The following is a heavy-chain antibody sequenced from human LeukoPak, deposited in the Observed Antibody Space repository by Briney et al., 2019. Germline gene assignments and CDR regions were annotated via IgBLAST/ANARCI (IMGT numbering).Heavy chain of an antibody. V-gene: IGHV3-23*01. J-gene: IGHJ4*02. Sequence: PSETLSLTCAVYGGSFSGYYWSWVRQAPGKGLEWVSGISGSGDSTYYVDSVKGRFTISRDNSKNTLYLQMNSLRAEDTAVYYCAKFPEGQTPFDYWGQGTLVTVSS. CDR2: ISGSGDST. CDR1: GGSFSGYY. CDR3: AKFPEGQTPFDY. D-gene: IGHD1-14*01.